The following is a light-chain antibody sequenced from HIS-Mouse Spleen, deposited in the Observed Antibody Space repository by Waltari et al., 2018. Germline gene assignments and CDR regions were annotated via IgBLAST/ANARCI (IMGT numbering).Light chain of an antibody. CDR3: QQYNNWPRT. CDR1: QSVSSN. CDR2: GAS. Sequence: EIVMTQSPATLSVSPGKRATLSCRASQSVSSNLACYQQKPGQAPRLLIYGASTRATGIPARFSGSGSGTEFTLTISSMQSEDFAVYYCQQYNNWPRTFGQGTKVEIK. V-gene: IGKV3-15*01. J-gene: IGKJ1*01.